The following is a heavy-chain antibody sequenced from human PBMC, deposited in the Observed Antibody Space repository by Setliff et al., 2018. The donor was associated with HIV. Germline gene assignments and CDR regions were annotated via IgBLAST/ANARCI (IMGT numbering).Heavy chain of an antibody. CDR1: GGSFSGYC. CDR3: VRVSCSSWYSIPRNYYYSMDV. J-gene: IGHJ6*03. V-gene: IGHV4-34*01. CDR2: INHSGRT. D-gene: IGHD6-13*01. Sequence: KPSETLSLTCAVYGGSFSGYCWSWIRQPPGKGLEWIGEINHSGRTKYNPSLKSRVTTSVDTSKNQFSLRLSSVTAADTAVYYCVRVSCSSWYSIPRNYYYSMDVWGEGTTVT.